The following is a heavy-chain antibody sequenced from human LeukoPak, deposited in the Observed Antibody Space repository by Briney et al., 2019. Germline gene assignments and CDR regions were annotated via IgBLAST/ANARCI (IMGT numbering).Heavy chain of an antibody. CDR3: ARSGPGYYRNWFDP. CDR1: GYTFSGFY. CDR2: INPNSGGT. D-gene: IGHD1-26*01. V-gene: IGHV1-2*02. J-gene: IGHJ5*02. Sequence: ASVKVSCKASGYTFSGFYIHWVRQAPGQGLEWMGWINPNSGGTNYAQKFQGRVTMTRDTSISTAYMELSRLRSDDTAVYYCARSGPGYYRNWFDPWGQGTLVTVSS.